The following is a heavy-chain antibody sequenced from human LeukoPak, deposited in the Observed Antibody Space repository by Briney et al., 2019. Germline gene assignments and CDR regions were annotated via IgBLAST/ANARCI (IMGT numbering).Heavy chain of an antibody. CDR2: IDNAGSIT. J-gene: IGHJ4*02. V-gene: IGHV3-74*03. CDR3: ARGGYDILTGYYTDFDY. CDR1: GFTFSNYW. Sequence: PGGSLRLSCAASGFTFSNYWIHWVRQAPGKGLVWVSRIDNAGSITTYADSVKGRFTISRDNAKNSLYLQMNSLRAEDTALYYCARGGYDILTGYYTDFDYWGQGTLVTVSS. D-gene: IGHD3-9*01.